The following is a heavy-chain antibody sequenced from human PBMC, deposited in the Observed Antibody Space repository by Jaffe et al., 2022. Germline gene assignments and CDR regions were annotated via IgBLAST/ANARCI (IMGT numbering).Heavy chain of an antibody. CDR3: ARNAIGDRDGYTIIYYFDY. CDR2: ISSSGSTI. CDR1: GFTFSSYE. J-gene: IGHJ4*02. D-gene: IGHD3-10*01. Sequence: EVQLVESGGGLVQPGGSLRLSCAASGFTFSSYEMNWVRQAPGKGLEWVSYISSSGSTIYYADSVKGRFTISRDNAKNSLYLQMNSLRAEDTAVYYCARNAIGDRDGYTIIYYFDYWGQGTLVTVSS. V-gene: IGHV3-48*03.